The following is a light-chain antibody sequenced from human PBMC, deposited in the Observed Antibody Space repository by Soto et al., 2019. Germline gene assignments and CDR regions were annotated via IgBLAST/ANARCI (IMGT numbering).Light chain of an antibody. CDR3: QQYGSSPTT. CDR1: QSVSSSY. V-gene: IGKV3-20*01. J-gene: IGKJ1*01. CDR2: GAS. Sequence: EIVLTQSPGTLSLSPGERATLSCRASQSVSSSYSAWYQQKPGQAPRLLIYGASSRSTGIPDRFSGSGSGTDFTLTISRLEPEDFAVHYCQQYGSSPTTFGQGTKVDIK.